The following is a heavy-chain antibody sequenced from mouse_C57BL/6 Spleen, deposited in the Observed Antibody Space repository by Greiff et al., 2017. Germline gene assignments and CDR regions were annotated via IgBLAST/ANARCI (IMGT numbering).Heavy chain of an antibody. Sequence: VQLKQSGPELVKPGASVKISCKASGYSFTDYNMNWVKQRNGKSLEWIGVIYPNYGTTSYNQKFKGKATLTVDQSSSTAYMQLNSLTSEDSAVDYCARSVDSSGYGLAYWGQGTLVTVSA. CDR3: ARSVDSSGYGLAY. J-gene: IGHJ3*01. D-gene: IGHD3-2*02. CDR2: IYPNYGTT. V-gene: IGHV1-39*01. CDR1: GYSFTDYN.